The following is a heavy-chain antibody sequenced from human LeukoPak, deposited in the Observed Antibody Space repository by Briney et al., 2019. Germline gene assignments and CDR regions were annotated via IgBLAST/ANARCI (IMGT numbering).Heavy chain of an antibody. V-gene: IGHV4-59*01. CDR3: ARRGGSGRSFDY. CDR1: GGSISSYY. J-gene: IGHJ4*02. Sequence: SETLSLTCTVSGGSISSYYWSWIRQPPGKGLEWIGYIYYSGSTNYNPSLKSRVTISVDTSRNQFSLKLSSVTAADTAVYYCARRGGSGRSFDYWGQGTLVTVSS. D-gene: IGHD3-10*01. CDR2: IYYSGST.